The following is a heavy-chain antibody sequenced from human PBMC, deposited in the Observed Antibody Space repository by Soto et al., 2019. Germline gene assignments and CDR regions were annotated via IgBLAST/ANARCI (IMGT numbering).Heavy chain of an antibody. CDR2: ISGSGGST. CDR1: GFTFSSYA. J-gene: IGHJ3*02. CDR3: AKGVGNGGAFDI. D-gene: IGHD1-26*01. Sequence: QPGGSLRLSCAASGFTFSSYAMSWVRQAPGKGLEWVSAISGSGGSTYYADSVKGRFTISKDNSKNTLYLQMNSLRAEDTAVYHCAKGVGNGGAFDIWGQGTMVTVSS. V-gene: IGHV3-23*01.